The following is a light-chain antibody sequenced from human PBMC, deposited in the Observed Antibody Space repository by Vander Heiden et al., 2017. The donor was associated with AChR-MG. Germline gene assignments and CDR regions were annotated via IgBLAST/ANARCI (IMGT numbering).Light chain of an antibody. J-gene: IGLJ2*01. CDR1: NSDVGGYTY. CDR2: DVS. V-gene: IGLV2-14*01. CDR3: SSYTSSMV. Sequence: QSALTPPASVSGSPGQSINISCTGANSDVGGYTYVSWYQQHPGKAPKLMIYDVSTRPSGVSNRFSGSKSGNTASLTITGLQAEDEAYYYCSSYTSSMVFGGGTKLTVL.